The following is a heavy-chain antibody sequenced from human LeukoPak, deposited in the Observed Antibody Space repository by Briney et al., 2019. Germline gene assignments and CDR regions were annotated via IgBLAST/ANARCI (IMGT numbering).Heavy chain of an antibody. V-gene: IGHV3-7*01. D-gene: IGHD3-10*01. CDR1: GFTFSSYW. Sequence: PGGSLRLSCAASGFTFSSYWMSWVRQAPGKGLEWVANIKQDGSEKYYVDSVKGRFTISRDNAKNSLYLQMNSLRAEDTAVYYCAREASAYYYGSGSPTGYWGQGTLVTVSS. CDR2: IKQDGSEK. J-gene: IGHJ4*02. CDR3: AREASAYYYGSGSPTGY.